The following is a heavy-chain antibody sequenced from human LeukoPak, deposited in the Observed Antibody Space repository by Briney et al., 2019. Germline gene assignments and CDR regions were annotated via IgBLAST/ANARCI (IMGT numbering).Heavy chain of an antibody. J-gene: IGHJ3*02. CDR2: IKQDGSEK. CDR3: ARQAWYCGGDCYPGAFDI. CDR1: GFTFSSYW. V-gene: IGHV3-7*01. Sequence: GGSRRLSCAASGFTFSSYWMSWVRQAPGKGLEWVANIKQDGSEKYCVDSVKGRFTISRDNAKNSLYLQMNSLRAEDTAVYYCARQAWYCGGDCYPGAFDIWGQGTMVTVSS. D-gene: IGHD2-21*02.